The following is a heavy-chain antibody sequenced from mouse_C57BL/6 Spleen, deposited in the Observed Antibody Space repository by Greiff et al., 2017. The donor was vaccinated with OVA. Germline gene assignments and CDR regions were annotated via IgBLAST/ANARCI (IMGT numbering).Heavy chain of an antibody. J-gene: IGHJ4*01. CDR1: GFTFSSYA. CDR3: ARDDPFLDY. V-gene: IGHV5-4*01. CDR2: ISDGGSYT. Sequence: EVKLVESGGGLVKPGGSLKLSCAASGFTFSSYAMSWVRQTPEKRLEWVATISDGGSYTYYPDNVKGRFTISRDNAKNNLYLQMSHLKSEDTAMYYCARDDPFLDYWGQGTSVTVSS.